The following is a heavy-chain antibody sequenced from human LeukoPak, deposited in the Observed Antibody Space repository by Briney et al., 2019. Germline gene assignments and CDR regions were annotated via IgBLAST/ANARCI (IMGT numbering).Heavy chain of an antibody. Sequence: PSETLSLTCTVSGGSISSYYWSWIRQPPGKGLEWIGYIYYSGSTNYNPSLKSRVTISVDTSKNQFSLKLSSVTAADTAVYYCASTWYSSSWPLFDYWGQGTLVTVSS. CDR2: IYYSGST. V-gene: IGHV4-59*01. CDR1: GGSISSYY. D-gene: IGHD6-13*01. J-gene: IGHJ4*02. CDR3: ASTWYSSSWPLFDY.